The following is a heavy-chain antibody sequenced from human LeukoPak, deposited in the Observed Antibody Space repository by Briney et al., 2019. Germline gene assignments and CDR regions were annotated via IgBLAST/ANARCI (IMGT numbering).Heavy chain of an antibody. CDR1: GFTFTDYW. D-gene: IGHD2/OR15-2a*01. CDR2: INLDGSEK. Sequence: GGSLRLSCVASGFTFTDYWMTWVRQAPGKGLEWVASINLDGSEKNYVDSVEGRFAISRDNAKKSLFLQMNSLRDEDTAVYYCARTRLSCDCWGQGTLVTVSS. CDR3: ARTRLSCDC. J-gene: IGHJ4*02. V-gene: IGHV3-7*01.